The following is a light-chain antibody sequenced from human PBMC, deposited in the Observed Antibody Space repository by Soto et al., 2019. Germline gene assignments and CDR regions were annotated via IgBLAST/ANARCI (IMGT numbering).Light chain of an antibody. J-gene: IGKJ1*01. CDR3: QQYNKWPPWT. V-gene: IGKV3-15*01. Sequence: ILMTQSPATLSVSPGERATLSCRASQSVSNNLAWYQQKPGQAPRLLIYDASTRATGIPARFSGSGSGTEFTITISGLQSEDFAVYYCQQYNKWPPWTFGQGTKVEIK. CDR2: DAS. CDR1: QSVSNN.